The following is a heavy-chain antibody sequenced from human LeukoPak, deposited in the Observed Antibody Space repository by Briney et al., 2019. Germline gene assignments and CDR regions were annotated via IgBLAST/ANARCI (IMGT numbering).Heavy chain of an antibody. CDR3: ARELTVAGHYMDV. CDR1: GFTFSDYY. CDR2: ISRGGNTI. D-gene: IGHD6-19*01. V-gene: IGHV3-11*01. Sequence: PGGSLRLSCAASGFTFSDYYMSWIRQAPGKGLEWVSYISRGGNTIYYADSVKGRFIISRDNAKNSLSLQMNSLRAEDTAVYYCARELTVAGHYMDVWGKGTTVTVSS. J-gene: IGHJ6*03.